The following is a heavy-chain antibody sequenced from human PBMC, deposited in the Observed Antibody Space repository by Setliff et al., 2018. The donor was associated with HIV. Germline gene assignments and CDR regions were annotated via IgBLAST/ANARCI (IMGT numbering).Heavy chain of an antibody. D-gene: IGHD3-22*01. CDR1: GFTFSNFP. J-gene: IGHJ5*01. CDR2: ISNTGATI. V-gene: IGHV3-48*01. Sequence: GSLRLSCVASGFTFSNFPMNWVRQAPGKGLEWLSKISNTGATINYADSVKGRFTISRDNAKNSLYLQMNNLRAEDTAVYYCARSGWFYYDSSVSYYDGGHWFAPWGQGTLVTVSS. CDR3: ARSGWFYYDSSVSYYDGGHWFAP.